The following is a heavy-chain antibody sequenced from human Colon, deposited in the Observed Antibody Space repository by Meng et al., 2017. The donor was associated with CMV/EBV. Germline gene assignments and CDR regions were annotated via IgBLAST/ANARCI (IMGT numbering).Heavy chain of an antibody. J-gene: IGHJ4*02. V-gene: IGHV3-23*01. Sequence: GESLKTSCAASGFTLSSYYMAWVRQAPGRGPEWVSSIGGTGSYTYYADFADGRFTIPRDSSQNTLFLQMKGLRVEDTAVYYCAKQPYYGLGRGVYFDHWGQRMLVTVSS. CDR1: GFTLSSYY. D-gene: IGHD3-10*01. CDR2: IGGTGSYT. CDR3: AKQPYYGLGRGVYFDH.